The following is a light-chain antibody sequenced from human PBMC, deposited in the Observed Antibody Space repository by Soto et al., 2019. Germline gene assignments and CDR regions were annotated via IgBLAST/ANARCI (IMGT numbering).Light chain of an antibody. CDR3: NSYTSSNTYV. CDR2: EVS. V-gene: IGLV2-14*01. J-gene: IGLJ1*01. CDR1: SSDVGAHHF. Sequence: SALTQPASVSGSPGQAITISCSGSSSDVGAHHFVSWYQHHPGKAPKLMIYEVSNRSSGVSNRFSGSKSGNTASLTISGLQAEDVADYYCNSYTSSNTYVFGSGTKGTVL.